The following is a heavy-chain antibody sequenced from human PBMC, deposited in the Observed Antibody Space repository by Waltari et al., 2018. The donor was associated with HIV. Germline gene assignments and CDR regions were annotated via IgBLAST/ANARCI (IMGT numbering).Heavy chain of an antibody. CDR2: INANTGNP. CDR1: GYTFTSYA. V-gene: IGHV7-4-1*02. Sequence: QVQLVQSGSELKKPGASVKVSCKASGYTFTSYAMNWVRQAPGQGLEWMGWINANTGNPTYAQGFTGLFVFSLYTSVSTAYLHISSLEAEDTAVYYCARDGSGSHAFDIWGQGTMVTVSS. D-gene: IGHD1-26*01. CDR3: ARDGSGSHAFDI. J-gene: IGHJ3*02.